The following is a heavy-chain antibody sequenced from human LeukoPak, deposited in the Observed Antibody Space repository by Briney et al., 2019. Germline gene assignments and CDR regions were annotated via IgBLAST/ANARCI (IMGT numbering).Heavy chain of an antibody. CDR3: ARGTYTIFGVVIKTSDAFDI. Sequence: ASVKVSCKASGYTFTSYDINWVRQAPGQGLEWMGWMNPNSGNTGYALKFQGRVTITRNTSISTAYMELSSLRSEDTAVYYCARGTYTIFGVVIKTSDAFDIWGQGTMVTVSS. CDR1: GYTFTSYD. D-gene: IGHD3-3*01. J-gene: IGHJ3*02. CDR2: MNPNSGNT. V-gene: IGHV1-8*03.